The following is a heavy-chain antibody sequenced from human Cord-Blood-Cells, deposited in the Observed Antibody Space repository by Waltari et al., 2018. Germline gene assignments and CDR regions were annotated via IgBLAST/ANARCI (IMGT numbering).Heavy chain of an antibody. CDR1: GGSFSGYY. V-gene: IGHV4-34*01. Sequence: QVQLQQWGAGLLKPSETLSLTCAVYGGSFSGYYWRWIRQPPGKGLEWIGEINNSGSTNYNPSLKRRVTISVDTSKNQFSLELSSVTAADTAVYYCARGIGSWYWYFDLWGRGTLVTVSS. CDR3: ARGIGSWYWYFDL. CDR2: INNSGST. J-gene: IGHJ2*01. D-gene: IGHD6-13*01.